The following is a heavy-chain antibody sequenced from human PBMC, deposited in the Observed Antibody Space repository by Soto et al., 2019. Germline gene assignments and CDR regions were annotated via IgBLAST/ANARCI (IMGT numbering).Heavy chain of an antibody. CDR3: ARGYLGVQYYDGSGPYGMDV. V-gene: IGHV4-31*03. Sequence: SETLSRTCTVSGGSISSGGYYWSWILQHPGKGLEWIGYIYHSGSTYYSPSLKSRVTISVDTSKNQFSLKLRSVTAADTAVYYCARGYLGVQYYDGSGPYGMDVWGQGTSVTVS. D-gene: IGHD3-22*01. CDR1: GGSISSGGYY. CDR2: IYHSGST. J-gene: IGHJ6*02.